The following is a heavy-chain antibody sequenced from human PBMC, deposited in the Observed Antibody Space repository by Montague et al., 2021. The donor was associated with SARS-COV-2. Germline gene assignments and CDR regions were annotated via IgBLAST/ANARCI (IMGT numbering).Heavy chain of an antibody. CDR1: GGSFGGYY. Sequence: SETLSLTCVVYGGSFGGYYWTWIRQTPGKGLEWIGEIRHYGSPNYNPSVNHSLKSRVTMSIDTSKNQFSLRLTSVSAADTAVYYCVRGGCGDRSSDWGQGTLVTVSS. V-gene: IGHV4-34*01. CDR2: IRHYGSP. J-gene: IGHJ1*01. D-gene: IGHD4-17*01. CDR3: VRGGCGDRSSD.